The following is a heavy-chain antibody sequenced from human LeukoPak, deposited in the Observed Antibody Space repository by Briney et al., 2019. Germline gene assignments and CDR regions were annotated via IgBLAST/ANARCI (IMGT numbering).Heavy chain of an antibody. J-gene: IGHJ4*02. Sequence: PSETLSLTCTVSGGSISSSSYYWGWIRQPPGKGLEWIGSIYYSGSTYYNPSLKSRVTISVDTSKNQFSLKLSSVTAADTAVYYCARDGRGLVGYWGQGTLVTVSS. CDR1: GGSISSSSYY. V-gene: IGHV4-39*07. CDR2: IYYSGST. CDR3: ARDGRGLVGY. D-gene: IGHD2-2*01.